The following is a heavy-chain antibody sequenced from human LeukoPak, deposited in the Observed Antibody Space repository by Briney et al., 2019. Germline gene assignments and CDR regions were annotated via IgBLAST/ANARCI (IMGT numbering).Heavy chain of an antibody. CDR2: ISWDGGST. CDR1: GFTFDDYT. CDR3: AKEGNNFGFDY. D-gene: IGHD1/OR15-1a*01. V-gene: IGHV3-43*01. Sequence: PGGSLRLSCAASGFTFDDYTMHWVRQAPGKGLEWVSLISWDGGSTYYADSVKGRFTISRDNSKNTLYLQMNSLRAEDTAVYYCAKEGNNFGFDYWGQGTLVTVSS. J-gene: IGHJ4*02.